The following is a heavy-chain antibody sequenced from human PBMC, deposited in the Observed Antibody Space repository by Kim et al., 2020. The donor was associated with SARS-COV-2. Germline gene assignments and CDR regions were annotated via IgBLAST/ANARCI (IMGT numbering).Heavy chain of an antibody. J-gene: IGHJ6*02. CDR2: IKQDGSEK. CDR1: GFTFSSYW. V-gene: IGHV3-7*03. Sequence: GGSLRLSCAASGFTFSSYWMSWVRQAPGKGLEWVANIKQDGSEKYYVDSVKGRFTISRDNAKNSLYLQMNSLRAEDTAVYYCARDRVVVVTARELYYYGMDVWGQGTTVTVSS. CDR3: ARDRVVVVTARELYYYGMDV. D-gene: IGHD2-21*02.